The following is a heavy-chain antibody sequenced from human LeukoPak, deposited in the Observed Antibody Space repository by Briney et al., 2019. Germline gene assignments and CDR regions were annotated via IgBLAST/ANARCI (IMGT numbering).Heavy chain of an antibody. CDR2: ISAYNGNT. V-gene: IGHV1-18*01. D-gene: IGHD5-24*01. CDR3: ARDLRWGMATSPSDY. CDR1: GYTFTSYG. Sequence: ASVKVSCKASGYTFTSYGISWVRQAPGQGLEWMGWISAYNGNTNCAQKLQGRVTMTTDTSTSTAYMELRSLRSDDTAVYYCARDLRWGMATSPSDYWGQGTLVTVSS. J-gene: IGHJ4*02.